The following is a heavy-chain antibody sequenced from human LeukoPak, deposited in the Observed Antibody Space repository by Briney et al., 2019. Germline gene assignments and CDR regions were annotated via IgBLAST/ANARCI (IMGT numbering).Heavy chain of an antibody. J-gene: IGHJ6*03. CDR1: GGSISSYY. Sequence: ASETLSLTCTVSGGSISSYYWSWIRQPAGKGLEWFGRIYTSGSTNYNPSLKSRVTMSVDTSKNQFSLKLSSVTAADTAVYYCARDYQQQLVRKYYYYYYMDVWGKGTTVTVSS. V-gene: IGHV4-4*07. CDR3: ARDYQQQLVRKYYYYYYMDV. D-gene: IGHD6-13*01. CDR2: IYTSGST.